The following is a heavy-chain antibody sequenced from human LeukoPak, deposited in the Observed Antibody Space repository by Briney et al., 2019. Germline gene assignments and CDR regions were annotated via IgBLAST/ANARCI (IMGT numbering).Heavy chain of an antibody. D-gene: IGHD4-17*01. CDR2: FYYTGST. Sequence: PSETLSLTCTVSGDSIRSFFWSWIRQPPWKGLEWIGFFYYTGSTNYNRSLKSRVAISVDTSTNQLFLNLSSVTAADTAVYYCARLPSAGHGYFEDWGQGALVTVSS. CDR1: GDSIRSFF. J-gene: IGHJ4*02. V-gene: IGHV4-59*01. CDR3: ARLPSAGHGYFED.